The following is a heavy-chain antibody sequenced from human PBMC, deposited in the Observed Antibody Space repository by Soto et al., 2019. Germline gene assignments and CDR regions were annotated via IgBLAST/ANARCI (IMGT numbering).Heavy chain of an antibody. V-gene: IGHV3-23*01. CDR3: AKAPPGYRSSWFRWGYFDL. Sequence: VQLLESGGGLVQRGGSLRRCCAASGFTFSSYAMSWVRQAPGKGLEWVSAISGSGGSTYYADSVKGRFTISRDNSKNTLYLQMNSLRAEDTAVYYCAKAPPGYRSSWFRWGYFDLWCRGTLVTVSS. CDR1: GFTFSSYA. D-gene: IGHD6-13*01. J-gene: IGHJ2*01. CDR2: ISGSGGST.